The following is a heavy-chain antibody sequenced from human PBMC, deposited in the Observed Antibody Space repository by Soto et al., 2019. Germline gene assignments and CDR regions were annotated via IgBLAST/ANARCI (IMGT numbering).Heavy chain of an antibody. J-gene: IGHJ6*02. CDR3: ARISAVDTAMVANYGMDV. V-gene: IGHV2-70*01. Sequence: KSVPTLVSPTQTLTLTCTFSGFSLSTSGMCVSWIRQPPGKALEWLALIDWDDDKYYSTSLKTRLTISKDTSKNQVVLTMTNMDPVDTATYYCARISAVDTAMVANYGMDVWGQGTTVTVSS. CDR1: GFSLSTSGMC. D-gene: IGHD5-18*01. CDR2: IDWDDDK.